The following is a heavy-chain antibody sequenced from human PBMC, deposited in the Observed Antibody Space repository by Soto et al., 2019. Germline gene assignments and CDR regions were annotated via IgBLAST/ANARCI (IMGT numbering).Heavy chain of an antibody. J-gene: IGHJ4*02. Sequence: QVQLVQSGAEVKKPGSSVRVSCTASGDTLNFYTIIWVRQAPGQGLEWMGRVIPMVAMSSYAQKFQGRVTISADKSTSTVYMDLRSLRSEDTAVYYCATNYGSGSTHFDNWGQGTLVTVSS. CDR1: GDTLNFYT. CDR3: ATNYGSGSTHFDN. V-gene: IGHV1-69*02. CDR2: VIPMVAMS. D-gene: IGHD3-10*01.